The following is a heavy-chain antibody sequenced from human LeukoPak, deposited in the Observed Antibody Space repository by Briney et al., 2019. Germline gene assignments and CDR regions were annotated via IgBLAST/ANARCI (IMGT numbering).Heavy chain of an antibody. D-gene: IGHD6-13*01. CDR2: ISYDGSNK. Sequence: GGSLRLSRAASGFTFSSYAMHWVRQAPGKGLEWVAVISYDGSNKYYADSVKGRFTISRDNSKNTLYLQMNSLRAEDTAVYFCAREGPGYSSSWDLYGMDVWGQGTTVTVSS. CDR3: AREGPGYSSSWDLYGMDV. J-gene: IGHJ6*02. CDR1: GFTFSSYA. V-gene: IGHV3-30-3*01.